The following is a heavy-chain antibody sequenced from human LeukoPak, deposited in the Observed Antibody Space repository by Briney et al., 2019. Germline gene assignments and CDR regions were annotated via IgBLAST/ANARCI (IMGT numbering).Heavy chain of an antibody. CDR2: ISYDGSNE. D-gene: IGHD4-4*01. Sequence: GGSLRLSCAASGFTFSSYGMHWVRQAPGKGLEWVAVISYDGSNEYYADSVKGRFTISRDNSKNTLYLQMNSLRAEDTAVYYCARSEDGYSTFDYWGQGTLVTVSS. V-gene: IGHV3-30*03. CDR3: ARSEDGYSTFDY. CDR1: GFTFSSYG. J-gene: IGHJ4*02.